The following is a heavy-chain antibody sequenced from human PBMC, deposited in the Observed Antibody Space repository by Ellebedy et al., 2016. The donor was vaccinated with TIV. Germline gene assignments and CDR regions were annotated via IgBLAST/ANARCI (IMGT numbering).Heavy chain of an antibody. J-gene: IGHJ4*02. D-gene: IGHD2-21*02. V-gene: IGHV3-30-3*01. Sequence: PGGSLRLSCAASGFTFSSYAMHLVRQAPGKGLEWVAVISYDGSNKYYADSVKGRFTISRDNSKNTLYLQMNSLRAEDTAVYYCARDFEVCGGDCYRDYWGQGTLVTVSS. CDR3: ARDFEVCGGDCYRDY. CDR2: ISYDGSNK. CDR1: GFTFSSYA.